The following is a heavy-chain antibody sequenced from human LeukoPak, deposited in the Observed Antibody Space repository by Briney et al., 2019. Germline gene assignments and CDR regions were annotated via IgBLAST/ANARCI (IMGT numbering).Heavy chain of an antibody. Sequence: SVKVSCKASGGTFSSYAISWVRQAPGQGLEWMGGIIPIFGTANYAQKFQGRVTIAADESTSTAYMELSSLRSEDTAVYYCARRRNSSSRHRARNWYFDLWGRGTLVTVSS. CDR3: ARRRNSSSRHRARNWYFDL. D-gene: IGHD6-13*01. CDR2: IIPIFGTA. CDR1: GGTFSSYA. J-gene: IGHJ2*01. V-gene: IGHV1-69*13.